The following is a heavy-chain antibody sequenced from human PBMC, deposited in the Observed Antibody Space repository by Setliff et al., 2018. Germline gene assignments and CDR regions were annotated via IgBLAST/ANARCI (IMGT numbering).Heavy chain of an antibody. CDR3: ARGRRSIAVAGTIRYYYYYMDV. V-gene: IGHV1-8*02. Sequence: ASVKVSCKASGYTFKTYGFTWVRQAPGQGLEWMGWISPYNGNTGYAQKFQGRVTMTRNTSISTAYMELSSLRSEDTAVYYCARGRRSIAVAGTIRYYYYYMDVWGKGTTVTVSS. D-gene: IGHD6-19*01. J-gene: IGHJ6*03. CDR1: GYTFKTYG. CDR2: ISPYNGNT.